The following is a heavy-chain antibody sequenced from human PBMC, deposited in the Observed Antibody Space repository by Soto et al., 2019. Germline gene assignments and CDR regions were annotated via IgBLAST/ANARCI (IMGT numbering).Heavy chain of an antibody. J-gene: IGHJ5*02. D-gene: IGHD3-16*01. CDR3: ARANYETKGYSLDP. CDR1: GGSIRSSSYY. Sequence: PSETLSLTCPVSGGSIRSSSYYWGWIRQPPGKGLEWIGSIYYSGSTYYNPSFKSRVIISVDTSKNHFSVRLSSVSAADTAVYYCARANYETKGYSLDPWGQGTRVTVSS. V-gene: IGHV4-39*07. CDR2: IYYSGST.